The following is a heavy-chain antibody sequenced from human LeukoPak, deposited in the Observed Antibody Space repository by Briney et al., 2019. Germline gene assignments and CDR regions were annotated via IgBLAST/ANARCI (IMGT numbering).Heavy chain of an antibody. CDR2: ISSSSYI. J-gene: IGHJ4*02. CDR3: ARDPYGSGEFDY. CDR1: GFTFSDSA. V-gene: IGHV3-69-1*01. Sequence: GGSLRLFCAASGFTFSDSAIYWVRQAPGKGLELVSSISSSSYIYYADSVQGRLTISRDNAKNSLDLQMNSLRAEDTAVYYCARDPYGSGEFDYWGQGTLVTVSS. D-gene: IGHD3-10*01.